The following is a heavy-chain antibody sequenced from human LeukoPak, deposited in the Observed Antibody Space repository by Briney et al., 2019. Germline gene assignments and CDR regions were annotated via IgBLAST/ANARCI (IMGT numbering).Heavy chain of an antibody. Sequence: GGSLRLPCAASGFTFSSYSMHWVCQAPGKGLEWVAVMWYDGSNQYYADSVKGRFTISRDTSKNTLYLQMNSLRAEDTAVYYCARDSGVGGSFDCWGQGTLVTVSS. V-gene: IGHV3-33*01. CDR1: GFTFSSYS. CDR3: ARDSGVGGSFDC. J-gene: IGHJ4*02. CDR2: MWYDGSNQ. D-gene: IGHD2-15*01.